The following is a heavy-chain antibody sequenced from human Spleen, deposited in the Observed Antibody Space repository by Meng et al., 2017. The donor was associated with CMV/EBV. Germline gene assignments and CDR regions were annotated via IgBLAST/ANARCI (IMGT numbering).Heavy chain of an antibody. CDR3: ARVSEYCTTTNCYKVFGY. D-gene: IGHD2-2*02. Sequence: ASVKVSCKASGYTFTGYQIHWVRQAPGQGLEWMGLINPNRGVTAYVQKFQGRVTMTRDTSIGTAYMELSSLKSDDTAVYYCARVSEYCTTTNCYKVFGYWGQGTLVTVSS. CDR1: GYTFTGYQ. J-gene: IGHJ4*02. V-gene: IGHV1-2*02. CDR2: INPNRGVT.